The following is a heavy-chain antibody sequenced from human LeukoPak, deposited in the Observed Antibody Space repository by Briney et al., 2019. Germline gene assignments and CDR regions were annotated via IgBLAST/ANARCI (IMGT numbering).Heavy chain of an antibody. CDR1: GFTFRDYW. D-gene: IGHD2-8*02. CDR2: INSDGSIT. J-gene: IGHJ4*02. CDR3: ARNPTGDYDY. V-gene: IGHV3-74*01. Sequence: GGSLRLSCAASGFTFRDYWMHWVRQVPGKGLLRVSHINSDGSITDYADSAKGRFTISRDNARNTLSLQMDSLRVEDTAVYYCARNPTGDYDYWGQGALVTVSS.